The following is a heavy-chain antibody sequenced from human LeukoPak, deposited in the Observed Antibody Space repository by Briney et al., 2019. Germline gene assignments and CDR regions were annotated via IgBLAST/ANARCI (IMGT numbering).Heavy chain of an antibody. CDR2: IYYSGTT. J-gene: IGHJ4*02. CDR3: ARGFGGATTSFDY. CDR1: GGSISSGGYY. D-gene: IGHD1-26*01. Sequence: PSETLSLTCTVSGGSISSGGYYWSWIRQHPGKGLEWIGYIYYSGTTNYNPSLKSRVTISIDTSRNQFSLKLSSVTAADTAVYYCARGFGGATTSFDYWGQGTLVTVSS. V-gene: IGHV4-61*08.